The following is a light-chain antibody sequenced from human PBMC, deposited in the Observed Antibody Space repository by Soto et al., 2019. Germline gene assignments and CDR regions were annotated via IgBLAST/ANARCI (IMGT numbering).Light chain of an antibody. CDR2: WAS. CDR1: QSVFYNSNNKNH. Sequence: DIVMTQSPDSLAVSLGERATINCKSSQSVFYNSNNKNHLAWYQQKPGQPPKLLIYWASTRESGVPDRVSGSGSGTEFTLTINSLQAEDVAVYYCQEYRYRKAFGQGTKVEIK. CDR3: QEYRYRKA. J-gene: IGKJ1*01. V-gene: IGKV4-1*01.